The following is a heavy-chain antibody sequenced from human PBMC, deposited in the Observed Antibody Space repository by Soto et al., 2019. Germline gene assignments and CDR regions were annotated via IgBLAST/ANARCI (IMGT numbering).Heavy chain of an antibody. J-gene: IGHJ4*02. CDR2: IKQDGSEK. CDR3: ARDSPFVASSGYLEY. CDR1: GFMFGNYW. D-gene: IGHD3-22*01. Sequence: EVQLVESGGGLVQPGGSLRLSCAPSGFMFGNYWMSWVRQAPGKGLEWVANIKQDGSEKYYVDSVKGRFTISRDNAKNSLYLQMTSLRADDTAVYYCARDSPFVASSGYLEYWGQGTLVTVSS. V-gene: IGHV3-7*01.